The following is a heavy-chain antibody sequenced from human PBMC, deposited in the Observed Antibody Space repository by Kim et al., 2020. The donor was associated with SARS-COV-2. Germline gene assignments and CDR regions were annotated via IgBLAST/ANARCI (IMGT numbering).Heavy chain of an antibody. D-gene: IGHD3-10*01. CDR2: ISGSGGST. J-gene: IGHJ6*02. CDR3: AKGPKRRWFGGLTGSHYYGMDV. CDR1: GFTFSSYA. V-gene: IGHV3-23*01. Sequence: GGSLRLSCAASGFTFSSYAMSWVRQAPGKGLEWVSAISGSGGSTYYADSVKGRFTISRDNSKNTLYLQMNSLRAEDTAVYYCAKGPKRRWFGGLTGSHYYGMDVWGQGTTVTVSS.